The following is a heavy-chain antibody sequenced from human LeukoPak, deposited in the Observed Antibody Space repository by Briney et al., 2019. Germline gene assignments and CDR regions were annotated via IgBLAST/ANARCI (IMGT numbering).Heavy chain of an antibody. CDR2: INPSGGST. CDR3: ARVGSGYSYGSPFDY. J-gene: IGHJ4*02. Sequence: ASVKVSCKASGYTFTSYYMHWVRQAPGQGLEWMGIINPSGGSTSYAQKFQGRVTMTRDTSTSTVYMELSSQTSEDTAVYYCARVGSGYSYGSPFDYWGQGTLVTVSS. D-gene: IGHD5-18*01. CDR1: GYTFTSYY. V-gene: IGHV1-46*01.